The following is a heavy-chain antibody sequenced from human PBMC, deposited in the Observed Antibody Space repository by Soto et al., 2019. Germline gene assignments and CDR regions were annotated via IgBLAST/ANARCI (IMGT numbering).Heavy chain of an antibody. CDR3: ARHGIAVAWIDY. CDR2: IYYSGST. D-gene: IGHD6-19*01. Sequence: QLQLQESGPGLVKPSETLSLTCTVSGGSISSSSYYWGWIRQPPGKGLEWIGSIYYSGSTYYNPSLKSRVTISVDTSKNQFSLKLSSVTAADTAVYYCARHGIAVAWIDYWGQGTLVTVSS. V-gene: IGHV4-39*01. CDR1: GGSISSSSYY. J-gene: IGHJ4*02.